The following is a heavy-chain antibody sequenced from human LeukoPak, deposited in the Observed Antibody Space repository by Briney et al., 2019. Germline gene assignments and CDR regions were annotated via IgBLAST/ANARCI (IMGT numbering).Heavy chain of an antibody. D-gene: IGHD4-11*01. V-gene: IGHV1-18*01. Sequence: ASVEVSCKASGYTFTSYGISWVRQAPGQGLEWMGWISAYNGNTNYAQKFQFRVTMTTDTSTSTAYMELRSLTSDDTAVYYCARDKAVTTEVTQYFQHWGQGTLVTVSS. CDR2: ISAYNGNT. CDR1: GYTFTSYG. J-gene: IGHJ1*01. CDR3: ARDKAVTTEVTQYFQH.